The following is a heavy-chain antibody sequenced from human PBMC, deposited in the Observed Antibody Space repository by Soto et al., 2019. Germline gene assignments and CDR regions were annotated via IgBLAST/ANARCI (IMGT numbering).Heavy chain of an antibody. D-gene: IGHD2-2*01. J-gene: IGHJ6*02. Sequence: QVQLQESGPGLVKPSQTLSLTCTVSGGSISSGDYYWSWIRQPPGKGLEWIGYIYYSGSTYYNPSTRSRVTISVDTYKDQFSLKLSSVTAADTSVYYCAREVVVVPAAWYYYYGMDVGGQGTTVTVSS. CDR3: AREVVVVPAAWYYYYGMDV. CDR2: IYYSGST. V-gene: IGHV4-30-4*01. CDR1: GGSISSGDYY.